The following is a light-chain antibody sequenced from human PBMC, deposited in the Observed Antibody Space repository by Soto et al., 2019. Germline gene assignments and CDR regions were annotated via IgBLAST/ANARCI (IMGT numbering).Light chain of an antibody. CDR2: DAS. CDR1: QSVSTF. J-gene: IGKJ1*01. Sequence: EIVLTQSPATLSLSPGERATLSCRASQSVSTFLAWYQHKPGQAPRLLIYDASNRATGIPDRFRGSGSGTDFTLTISSLEPEDFAVYSCQQGTDWPPGTFGQGTKVEIK. CDR3: QQGTDWPPGT. V-gene: IGKV3-11*01.